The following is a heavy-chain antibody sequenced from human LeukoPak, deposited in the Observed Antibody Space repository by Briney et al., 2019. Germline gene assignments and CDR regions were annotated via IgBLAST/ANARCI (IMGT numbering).Heavy chain of an antibody. Sequence: SETLSLTCTVSGGSISSSSYYWGWIRQPPGKGLEWIGSIYYIGNTFYNPSLKSRVTISVDTSKNQFSLKLSSVTAADTAVYYCASAYCGGDCTPYWYFDLWGRGTLVTVSS. CDR3: ASAYCGGDCTPYWYFDL. D-gene: IGHD2-21*02. V-gene: IGHV4-39*07. CDR2: IYYIGNT. CDR1: GGSISSSSYY. J-gene: IGHJ2*01.